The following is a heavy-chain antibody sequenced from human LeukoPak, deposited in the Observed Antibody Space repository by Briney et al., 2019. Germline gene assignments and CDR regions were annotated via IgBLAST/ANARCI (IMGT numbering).Heavy chain of an antibody. Sequence: GGSLRLSCVASGFTFSDYWMSWVRQAPGKGLEWVANIKQDGSVKYFVDSVKGRFTISRDNARNSLYLQMNSLGAEDTAVYYCARKGLPDYWGQGTLVTVSS. J-gene: IGHJ4*02. CDR1: GFTFSDYW. CDR3: ARKGLPDY. CDR2: IKQDGSVK. V-gene: IGHV3-7*01.